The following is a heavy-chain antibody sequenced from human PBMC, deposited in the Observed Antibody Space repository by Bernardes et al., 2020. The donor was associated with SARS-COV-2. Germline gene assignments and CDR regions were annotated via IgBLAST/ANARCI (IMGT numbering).Heavy chain of an antibody. V-gene: IGHV3-23*01. J-gene: IGHJ6*02. CDR2: ISGSGGST. D-gene: IGHD1-26*01. CDR1: GFTFSSYA. CDR3: AKGWELAGYYYYGMDV. Sequence: GWSLRLSCAASGFTFSSYAMTWVRQAPGKGLEWVSAISGSGGSTYYADSVKGRFTISRDNSKNTLYLQMNSLRAEDTAVYYCAKGWELAGYYYYGMDVWGQGTTVTVSS.